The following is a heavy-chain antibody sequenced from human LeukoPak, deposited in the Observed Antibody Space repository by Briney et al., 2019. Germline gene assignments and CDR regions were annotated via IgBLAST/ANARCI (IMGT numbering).Heavy chain of an antibody. V-gene: IGHV4-39*01. CDR1: GGSISSSSYY. CDR2: IYYSGST. D-gene: IGHD3-10*01. Sequence: PSVNLSLTCTVSGGSISSSSYYWRWIRQPPGKGLEWIGSIYYSGSTYYNPSLKSRVTISVDTSKNQFSLKLSSVTAADTAVYYCARLWLGNYFDYWGQGTLVTVSS. J-gene: IGHJ4*02. CDR3: ARLWLGNYFDY.